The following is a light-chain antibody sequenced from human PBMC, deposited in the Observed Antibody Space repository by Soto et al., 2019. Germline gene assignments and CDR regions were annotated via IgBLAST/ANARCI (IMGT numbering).Light chain of an antibody. CDR2: EVS. V-gene: IGLV2-14*01. CDR1: SSDVGGYNY. Sequence: QSALTQPDSVSGSPGQSITISCTGTSSDVGGYNYVSWYQQHPGKAPKLMIYEVSNRPSGVSNRFSGSKSGNTASLTISGLQAEDEADYYCSSYTSSSTSFYVVGTGTKLTVL. J-gene: IGLJ1*01. CDR3: SSYTSSSTSFYV.